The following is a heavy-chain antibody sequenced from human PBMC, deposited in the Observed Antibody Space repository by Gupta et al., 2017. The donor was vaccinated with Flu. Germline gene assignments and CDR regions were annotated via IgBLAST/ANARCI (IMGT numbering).Heavy chain of an antibody. CDR2: IYWDDDT. Sequence: GWIRQPPGKALEWLALIYWDDDTRYSPSLKSSLTITKDTSKNQVVLTLTNLDPVDTAPFYCAHQTGCGTTNCYSSELYFDFWFQGTLVTVSS. J-gene: IGHJ4*02. V-gene: IGHV2-5*02. D-gene: IGHD2-2*01. CDR3: AHQTGCGTTNCYSSELYFDF.